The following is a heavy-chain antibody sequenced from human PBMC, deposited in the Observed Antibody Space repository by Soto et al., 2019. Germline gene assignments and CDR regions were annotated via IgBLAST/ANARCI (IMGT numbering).Heavy chain of an antibody. CDR1: GFTFSSYG. D-gene: IGHD6-13*01. CDR2: IWYDGSNK. Sequence: GGSLRLSCAASGFTFSSYGMHWVRQAPCKGLEWVAVIWYDGSNKYYADSVKGRFTISRDNSKNTLYLQMNSLRAEDTAVYYCARVGIAAAGTPPPPDVWGQGTTVTVSS. CDR3: ARVGIAAAGTPPPPDV. V-gene: IGHV3-33*01. J-gene: IGHJ6*02.